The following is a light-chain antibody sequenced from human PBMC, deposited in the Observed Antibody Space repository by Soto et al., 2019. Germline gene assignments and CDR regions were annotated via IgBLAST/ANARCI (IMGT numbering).Light chain of an antibody. J-gene: IGKJ1*01. V-gene: IGKV3-11*01. CDR2: DIS. CDR1: QRVGSY. CDR3: QQYGSSGT. Sequence: EIVLTQSPATLSLSPGERATLSCRASQRVGSYFAWYQQKPGQTPRLLIFDISRRATGIPARFSASGSGTDFALTISSLEPEDFAVYYRQQYGSSGTFGQGTKVDIK.